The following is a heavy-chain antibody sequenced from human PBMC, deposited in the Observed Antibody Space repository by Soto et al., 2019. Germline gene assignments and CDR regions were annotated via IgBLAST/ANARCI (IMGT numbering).Heavy chain of an antibody. J-gene: IGHJ1*01. CDR1: GFTFSSYA. CDR2: ISGSGGRA. Sequence: EVQLLDSGGGLVQPGGSLRLSCAASGFTFSSYAMNWVRQAPGKGLEWVSVISGSGGRAYYAESVKGRFTISRDNSKNTLYLQMNSLRAEDTAVYYCANYPGSNGSPEYFQYWGQGTLVTVSS. CDR3: ANYPGSNGSPEYFQY. V-gene: IGHV3-23*01. D-gene: IGHD6-19*01.